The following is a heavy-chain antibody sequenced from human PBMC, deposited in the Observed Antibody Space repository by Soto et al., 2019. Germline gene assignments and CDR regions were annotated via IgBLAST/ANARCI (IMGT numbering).Heavy chain of an antibody. Sequence: PGGSLRLSCAASGFSLTNYVMNWVRQAPGKGLEWVAVISYDGSNKYYADSVKGRFTISRDNSKNTLYLQMNSLRAEDTAVYYCAKDVLRFLEWLAFYGMDVWGQGTTVTVSS. D-gene: IGHD3-3*01. J-gene: IGHJ6*02. CDR3: AKDVLRFLEWLAFYGMDV. CDR2: ISYDGSNK. CDR1: GFSLTNYV. V-gene: IGHV3-30*18.